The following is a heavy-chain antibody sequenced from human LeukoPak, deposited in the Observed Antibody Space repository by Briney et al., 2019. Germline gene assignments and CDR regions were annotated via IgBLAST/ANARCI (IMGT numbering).Heavy chain of an antibody. V-gene: IGHV3-66*01. CDR1: GFTVSSNY. CDR2: IYSGGSS. CDR3: ARGRLGYFDWTNALDY. Sequence: GGSLRLSCAASGFTVSSNYMSWVRQAPGKGLEWVSVIYSGGSSYNADSVKDRFTISRDNSKNTLFLQMNSLRDEDTAVYHCARGRLGYFDWTNALDYWGQGTLVTVSS. J-gene: IGHJ4*02. D-gene: IGHD3-9*01.